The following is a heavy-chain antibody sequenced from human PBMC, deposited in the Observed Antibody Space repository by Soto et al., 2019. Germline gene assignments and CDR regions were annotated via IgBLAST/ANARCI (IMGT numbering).Heavy chain of an antibody. Sequence: GESLKISCKGSRYSFTSYWISWVRQMPGKGLEWMGRIDPSDSYTNYSPSFQGHVTISADKSISTAYLQWSSLKASDTAMYYCASASSSWYGVTNFDYWGQGTLVTVSS. CDR3: ASASSSWYGVTNFDY. CDR1: RYSFTSYW. J-gene: IGHJ4*02. CDR2: IDPSDSYT. D-gene: IGHD6-13*01. V-gene: IGHV5-10-1*01.